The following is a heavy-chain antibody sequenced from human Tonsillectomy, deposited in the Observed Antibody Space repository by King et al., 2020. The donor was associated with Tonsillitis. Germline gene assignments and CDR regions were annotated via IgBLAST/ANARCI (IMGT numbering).Heavy chain of an antibody. CDR1: GFTFSSYA. J-gene: IGHJ6*02. V-gene: IGHV3-23*04. D-gene: IGHD2-15*01. CDR2: TSGSTGKT. Sequence: VQLVESGGGLVQPGGSLRLSCAASGFTFSSYAMSWVRQAPGKGLEWVSATSGSTGKTYYADSVKGRFTISRDNSKNTLYLQMNSLRAEDTAVYYCAKGNMNFSGGGCPRPLYYSARDVWGQGTTVTASS. CDR3: AKGNMNFSGGGCPRPLYYSARDV.